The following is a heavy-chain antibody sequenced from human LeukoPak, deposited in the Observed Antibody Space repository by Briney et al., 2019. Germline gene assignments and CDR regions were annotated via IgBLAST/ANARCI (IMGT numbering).Heavy chain of an antibody. Sequence: SETLSLTCTVSGDSISRGTYYWAWIRQPPGKGLGWIGSVYYGRSPYFDPSLESRATISVDTSKNHFSLKMSSVTAADTAVYYCARSSGTGTFSYWGQGTLVTVSS. D-gene: IGHD6-25*01. J-gene: IGHJ4*02. CDR1: GDSISRGTYY. V-gene: IGHV4-39*02. CDR3: ARSSGTGTFSY. CDR2: VYYGRSP.